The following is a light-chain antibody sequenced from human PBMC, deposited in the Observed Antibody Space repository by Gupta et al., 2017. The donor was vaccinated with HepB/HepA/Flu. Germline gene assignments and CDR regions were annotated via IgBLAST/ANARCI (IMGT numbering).Light chain of an antibody. J-gene: IGLJ3*02. V-gene: IGLV1-51*01. CDR1: SSNIGIHY. CDR3: GTWDSTSWV. CDR2: DNN. Sequence: QSVLTQPPSVSAAPGQKVTISCSGSSSNIGIHYVSWYQQLPGTAPKRLIFDNNKRPSGIPDRFSGSTSGTSATLDITGLQTGDEADYYCGTWDSTSWVFGGGTKVTVL.